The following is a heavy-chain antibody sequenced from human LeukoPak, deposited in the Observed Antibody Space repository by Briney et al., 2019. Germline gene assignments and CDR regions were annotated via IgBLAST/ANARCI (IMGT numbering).Heavy chain of an antibody. CDR2: MNPNSGNT. CDR1: GYTFTSYD. CDR3: ARGNVLRFLEWSRYYGMDV. J-gene: IGHJ6*02. D-gene: IGHD3-3*01. Sequence: GASVKVSCKASGYTFTSYDINWVRQATGQGLEWMGWMNPNSGNTGYAQKFQGRVTMTRNTSISTAYMELSSLRSEDTAVYYCARGNVLRFLEWSRYYGMDVWGQGTTVTVSS. V-gene: IGHV1-8*01.